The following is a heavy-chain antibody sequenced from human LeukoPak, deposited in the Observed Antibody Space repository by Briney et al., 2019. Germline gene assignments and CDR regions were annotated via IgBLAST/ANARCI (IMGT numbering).Heavy chain of an antibody. CDR1: GGSISSSNW. J-gene: IGHJ4*02. Sequence: KPSETLSLTCAVSGGSISSSNWWSWVRQPPGKGLEWIGSIYYSGSTYYNPSLKSRVTISVDTSKNQFSLKLSSVTAADTAVYYCASGGGYDFIAIYWGQGTLVTVSS. D-gene: IGHD5-12*01. V-gene: IGHV4-4*02. CDR3: ASGGGYDFIAIY. CDR2: IYYSGST.